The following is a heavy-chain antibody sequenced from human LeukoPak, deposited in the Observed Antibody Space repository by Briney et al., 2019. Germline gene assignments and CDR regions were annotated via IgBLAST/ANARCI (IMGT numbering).Heavy chain of an antibody. V-gene: IGHV3-64*04. D-gene: IGHD5/OR15-5a*01. J-gene: IGHJ4*02. CDR1: GFTFSSFA. CDR2: ISSNGDTT. Sequence: PGGSLRLSCSASGFTFSSFAMHWVRQAPGKGLDYISSISSNGDTTYYADSVKGRFTISRDNSKNTLYLQMNSLRADDTAVYYCAKARGSSVYEQFDYWGQGTQVTVSP. CDR3: AKARGSSVYEQFDY.